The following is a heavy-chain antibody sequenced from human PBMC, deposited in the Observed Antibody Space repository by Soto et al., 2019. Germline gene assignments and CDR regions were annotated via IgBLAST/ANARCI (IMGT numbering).Heavy chain of an antibody. CDR3: TRDSSYYGAGGGVLDY. CDR2: IYSGGNT. CDR1: GFTVNNNY. V-gene: IGHV3-66*01. Sequence: EVQLVESGGGLVQPGGSLSLSCAVSGFTVNNNYMSWVRQAPGKGLEWVSVIYSGGNTDYAEAERGRITVSRDTSKNTLYLQMNSLRAEDTAIYYCTRDSSYYGAGGGVLDYWGQGAPVMVSS. D-gene: IGHD3-10*01. J-gene: IGHJ4*02.